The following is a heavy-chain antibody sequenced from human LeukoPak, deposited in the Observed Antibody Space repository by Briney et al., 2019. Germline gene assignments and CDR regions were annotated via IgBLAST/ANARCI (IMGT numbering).Heavy chain of an antibody. CDR2: IIPIFGTA. Sequence: SVKVSCKASGGTFSSYAISWVRQAPGQGLEWMRGIIPIFGTANYAQKFQGRVTITADKSTSTAYMELSSLRSEDTAVYYCARGALLWFGAKMEYYFDYWGQGTPLTVSS. V-gene: IGHV1-69*06. D-gene: IGHD3-10*01. CDR3: ARGALLWFGAKMEYYFDY. J-gene: IGHJ4*02. CDR1: GGTFSSYA.